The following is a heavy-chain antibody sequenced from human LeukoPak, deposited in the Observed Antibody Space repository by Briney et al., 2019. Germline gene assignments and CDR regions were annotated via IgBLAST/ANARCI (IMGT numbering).Heavy chain of an antibody. CDR2: ISGSGGST. CDR3: AKVVVPAAMQDDAFDI. D-gene: IGHD2-2*01. J-gene: IGHJ3*02. Sequence: PGGSLRLSCAASGFTFSSYAMSWVRHAPGKGLELVSAISGSGGSTYYADSVKGRFTISRDNSKNTLYLQMNSLRAEDTAVYYCAKVVVPAAMQDDAFDIWGQGTMVTVSS. CDR1: GFTFSSYA. V-gene: IGHV3-23*01.